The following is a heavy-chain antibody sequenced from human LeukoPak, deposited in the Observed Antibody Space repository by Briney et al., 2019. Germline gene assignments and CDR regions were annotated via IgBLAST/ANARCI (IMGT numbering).Heavy chain of an antibody. V-gene: IGHV2-5*02. CDR2: ISWGDDK. CDR1: GFSLSTNGVG. Sequence: SGPTLVNPTQTLTLTCTFSGFSLSTNGVGVGWIRQPPGKALEWLGFISWGDDKYYSPSLKSRLTITKDTSKKQVVFTMTNMDPVDTATYYCAHVPETTIVYFDYWGQGTLVTVSA. D-gene: IGHD3-16*02. J-gene: IGHJ4*02. CDR3: AHVPETTIVYFDY.